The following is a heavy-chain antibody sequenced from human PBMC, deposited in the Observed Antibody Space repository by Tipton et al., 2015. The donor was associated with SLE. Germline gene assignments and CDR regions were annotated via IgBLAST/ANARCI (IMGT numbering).Heavy chain of an antibody. Sequence: SLRLSCAASGFIFNNYALHWVRQAPGKGLEWVAVISYDGSNKYYADSVKGRFTISRDNSKNTLYLQMNSLRAEDTAVYYCAGRIGGYYGMDVWGQGTTVTVSS. D-gene: IGHD2-15*01. CDR3: AGRIGGYYGMDV. V-gene: IGHV3-30*04. CDR2: ISYDGSNK. CDR1: GFIFNNYA. J-gene: IGHJ6*02.